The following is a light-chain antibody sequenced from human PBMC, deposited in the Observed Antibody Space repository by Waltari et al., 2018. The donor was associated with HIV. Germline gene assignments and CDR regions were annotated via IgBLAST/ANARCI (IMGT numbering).Light chain of an antibody. CDR3: LLKIGSNTPI. J-gene: IGLJ2*01. CDR1: FRHIGASAS. Sequence: SALTQPPPVSRAPRPSLSLSCTVRFRHIGASASASGYQQHPGKAPKLVIYDVSNRPSGVSDRFSGSKSGNTASLAISGLQAEDEADYYCLLKIGSNTPIFGGGTKLTVL. V-gene: IGLV2-14*03. CDR2: DVS.